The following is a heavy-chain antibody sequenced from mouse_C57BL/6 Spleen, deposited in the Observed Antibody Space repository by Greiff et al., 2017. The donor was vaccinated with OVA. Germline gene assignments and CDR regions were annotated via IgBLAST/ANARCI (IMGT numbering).Heavy chain of an antibody. Sequence: ESGPGLVKPSQSLSLTCSVTGYSITSGYYWHWIRQFPGNKLEWMGYISYDGSNNYNPSLKNRISITRDTSKNQFFLKLNSVTTEDTATYYCARGGNSYYFDYWGQGTTLTVSS. D-gene: IGHD2-1*01. CDR1: GYSITSGYY. J-gene: IGHJ2*01. CDR2: ISYDGSN. V-gene: IGHV3-6*01. CDR3: ARGGNSYYFDY.